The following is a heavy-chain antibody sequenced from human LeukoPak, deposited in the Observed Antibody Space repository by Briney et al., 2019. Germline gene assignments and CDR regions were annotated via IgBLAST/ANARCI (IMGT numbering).Heavy chain of an antibody. CDR2: INHSGST. J-gene: IGHJ3*02. CDR3: ASDIAAAGSSEDI. D-gene: IGHD6-13*01. Sequence: SETLSLTCAVYGGSISGYYWSWIRQPPGKGLEWIGEINHSGSTNYNPSLKSRVTISVDTSKNQFSLKLSSVTAADTAVYYCASDIAAAGSSEDIWGQGTMVTVSS. V-gene: IGHV4-34*01. CDR1: GGSISGYY.